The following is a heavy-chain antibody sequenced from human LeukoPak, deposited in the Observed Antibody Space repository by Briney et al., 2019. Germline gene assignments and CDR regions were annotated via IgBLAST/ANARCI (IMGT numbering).Heavy chain of an antibody. V-gene: IGHV3-21*01. J-gene: IGHJ4*02. Sequence: TGGSLRLSCAASGFTSSSYSMNWVRQAPGKGLEWVSSISSSSSYIYYADSVKGRFTISRDNAKNSLYLQMNTLRAEDTAVYYCARVGSSGSYNEDYWGQGTLVTVSS. CDR2: ISSSSSYI. CDR1: GFTSSSYS. CDR3: ARVGSSGSYNEDY. D-gene: IGHD1-26*01.